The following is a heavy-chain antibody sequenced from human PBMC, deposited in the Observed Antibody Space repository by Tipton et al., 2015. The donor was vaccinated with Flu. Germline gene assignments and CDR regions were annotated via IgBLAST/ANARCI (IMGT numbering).Heavy chain of an antibody. D-gene: IGHD2/OR15-2a*01. J-gene: IGHJ6*02. CDR3: ARGRTTTASAPASFYYYGMEV. CDR2: IHYSGST. Sequence: TLSLTCTVSGDSIRGYHWSWIRQSPEKGLEWIGYIHYSGSTNYNPSLKSRVTISVDTSRNQFSLNLRSVTAADTAVYYCARGRTTTASAPASFYYYGMEVWGQGTSVTVSS. CDR1: GDSIRGYH. V-gene: IGHV4-59*01.